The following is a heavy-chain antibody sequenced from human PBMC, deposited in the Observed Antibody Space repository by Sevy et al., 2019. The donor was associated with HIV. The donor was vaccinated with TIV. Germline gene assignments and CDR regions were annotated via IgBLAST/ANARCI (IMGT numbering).Heavy chain of an antibody. J-gene: IGHJ3*01. D-gene: IGHD1-20*01. V-gene: IGHV4-30-2*06. Sequence: SETLSLTCDVSGDSISSGEYSWSWIRQSPGKGLEWIAYLYHTGSTFYNPSLRSRVSISIDEAKNQLALRLTSVTAADTAVYFCARSLYKSHSIDALDVWGQGTMVTVSS. CDR1: GDSISSGEYS. CDR2: LYHTGST. CDR3: ARSLYKSHSIDALDV.